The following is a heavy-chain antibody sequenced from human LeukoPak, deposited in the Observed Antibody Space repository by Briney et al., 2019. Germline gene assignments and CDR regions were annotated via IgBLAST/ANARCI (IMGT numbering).Heavy chain of an antibody. CDR2: INHSGGT. CDR3: ARANYYDNSGYSRGAFDI. J-gene: IGHJ3*02. Sequence: SETLSLTCAVYGGSFSGFYWSWIRQPPGKGLEWIGDINHSGGTNYIPSLKSRVTISVDTSKNQFSLKLSSVTAADTALYYCARANYYDNSGYSRGAFDIWGQGTMVTVSS. D-gene: IGHD3-22*01. CDR1: GGSFSGFY. V-gene: IGHV4-34*01.